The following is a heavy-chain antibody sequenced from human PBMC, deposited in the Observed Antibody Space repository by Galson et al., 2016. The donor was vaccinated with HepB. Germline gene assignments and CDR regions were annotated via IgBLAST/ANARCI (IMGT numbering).Heavy chain of an antibody. CDR3: ARSACSGGACYSFWYFDI. CDR2: IYPGDSDT. D-gene: IGHD2-15*01. V-gene: IGHV5-51*01. CDR1: GYKFTGKW. J-gene: IGHJ2*01. Sequence: QSGAEVKKPGESLTISCTTSGYKFTGKWIGWVRQKPGTGLEWMGIIYPGDSDTRYSPSFEGQVTISADKSTNTAHLQWSSLKASDTATYYCARSACSGGACYSFWYFDIWGRGTPVTVSS.